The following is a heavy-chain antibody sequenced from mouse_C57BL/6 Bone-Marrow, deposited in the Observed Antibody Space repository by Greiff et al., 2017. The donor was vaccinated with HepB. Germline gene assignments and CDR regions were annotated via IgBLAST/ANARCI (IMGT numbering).Heavy chain of an antibody. J-gene: IGHJ3*01. CDR3: TRGYGNYGWFAY. CDR2: ISSGGDYI. CDR1: GFTFSSYA. Sequence: EVQRVESGEGLVKPGGSLKLSCAASGFTFSSYAMSWVRQTPEKRLEWVAYISSGGDYIYYADTVKGRFTISRDNARNTLYLQMSSLKSEDTAMYYCTRGYGNYGWFAYWGQGTLVTVSA. V-gene: IGHV5-9-1*02. D-gene: IGHD2-10*02.